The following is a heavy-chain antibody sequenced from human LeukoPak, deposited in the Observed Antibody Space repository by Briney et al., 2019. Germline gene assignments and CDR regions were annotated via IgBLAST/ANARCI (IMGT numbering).Heavy chain of an antibody. Sequence: GGSLRLSCVGSGFVFSKYAVHWVRQAPGKGLEWVAVVSYDGDFKLYGDSVKGRFTISRDNSKNTLYLQMNSLRAEDTAVYYCARDLTELYSSGWYDYWGQGTLVTVSS. J-gene: IGHJ4*02. CDR2: VSYDGDFK. CDR3: ARDLTELYSSGWYDY. V-gene: IGHV3-30-3*01. CDR1: GFVFSKYA. D-gene: IGHD6-19*01.